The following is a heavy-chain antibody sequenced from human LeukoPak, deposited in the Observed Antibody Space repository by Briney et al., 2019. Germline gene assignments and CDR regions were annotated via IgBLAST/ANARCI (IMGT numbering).Heavy chain of an antibody. D-gene: IGHD6-13*01. CDR2: INPNSGGT. J-gene: IGHJ4*02. CDR1: GYSFTGYY. V-gene: IGHV1-2*02. CDR3: ARAGYSSSWYLFI. Sequence: ASVKVSRKASGYSFTGYYIHWVRQAPGQGLEWMGWINPNSGGTTYAQKFQGRVTMTRDTSISTAHMELSRLTSDDTAVYYCARAGYSSSWYLFIWGQGTLVTVSS.